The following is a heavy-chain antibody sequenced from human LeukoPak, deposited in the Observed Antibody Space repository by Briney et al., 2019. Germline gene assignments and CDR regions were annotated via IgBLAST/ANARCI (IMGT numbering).Heavy chain of an antibody. J-gene: IGHJ4*02. D-gene: IGHD3-16*01. Sequence: PSETLSLTCTVSGGSVSSGSYYWSWIRQPPGKGLEWIGYIYYTGSTNYNPSLKSRVTISVDTSKNQFSLRLSSVTAADTAVYYCAGGRSSGDFDYWGQGTLVTVSS. CDR3: AGGRSSGDFDY. CDR2: IYYTGST. CDR1: GGSVSSGSYY. V-gene: IGHV4-61*01.